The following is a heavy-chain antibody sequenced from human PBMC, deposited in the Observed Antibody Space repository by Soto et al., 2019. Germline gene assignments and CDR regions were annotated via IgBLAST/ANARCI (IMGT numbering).Heavy chain of an antibody. Sequence: EVQLVESGGGLVKPGGSLRLSCTMSGFTFSNAWLSWVRQAPAKGLEWVARIKSRAHGGTTDHAAPVKGRFTISRDDSENMLYLQMNSLKIEDTAIYYCTTDIGGGDKQARAFDIWCQGTMVTVSS. CDR2: IKSRAHGGTT. D-gene: IGHD1-26*01. CDR1: GFTFSNAW. V-gene: IGHV3-15*01. CDR3: TTDIGGGDKQARAFDI. J-gene: IGHJ3*02.